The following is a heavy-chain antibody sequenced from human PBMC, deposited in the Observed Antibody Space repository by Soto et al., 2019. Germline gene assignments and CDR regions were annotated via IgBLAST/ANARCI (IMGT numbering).Heavy chain of an antibody. D-gene: IGHD6-6*01. Sequence: KPSETLSLTCAVNGGSFSRYYWTWIRQSPGKGLEWIGEINQSGDTNYNPSLKSRVSISLDTSKKQFSLNLTSVTAADTAVFYCARGGSSSYYYYGLDVWGQGTTVTVSS. V-gene: IGHV4-34*01. CDR2: INQSGDT. J-gene: IGHJ6*02. CDR3: ARGGSSSYYYYGLDV. CDR1: GGSFSRYY.